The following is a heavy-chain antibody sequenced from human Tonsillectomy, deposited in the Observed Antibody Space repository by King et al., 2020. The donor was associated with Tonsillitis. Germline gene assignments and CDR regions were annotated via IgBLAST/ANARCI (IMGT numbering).Heavy chain of an antibody. CDR3: ARDGPTVTMTL. V-gene: IGHV1-69*12. D-gene: IGHD4-17*01. CDR2: IIPVFGTA. CDR1: GGTFSNYA. J-gene: IGHJ4*02. Sequence: QLVQSGAEVKKPGSSVKVSCKASGGTFSNYAISWVRQAPGQGLEWMGGIIPVFGTANYAQKFQGRVTITADEVTTTAYMDLSSLRSEDSAVYFCARDGPTVTMTLWGQGTLVTVSS.